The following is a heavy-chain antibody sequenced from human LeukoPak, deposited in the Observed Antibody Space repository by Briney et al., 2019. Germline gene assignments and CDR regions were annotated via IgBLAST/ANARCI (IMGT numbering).Heavy chain of an antibody. V-gene: IGHV3-30-3*01. D-gene: IGHD3-3*01. Sequence: PGGSLRLSCAASGFTFSSYAMHWVRQAPGKGLEWVAVISYDGSNKYYADSVKGRFTISRDNSKNTLYLQMNSLRAEDTAVYYCARGWRYYDFWSGPRKQYYYYGMDVWGQGTTVTVSS. J-gene: IGHJ6*02. CDR1: GFTFSSYA. CDR2: ISYDGSNK. CDR3: ARGWRYYDFWSGPRKQYYYYGMDV.